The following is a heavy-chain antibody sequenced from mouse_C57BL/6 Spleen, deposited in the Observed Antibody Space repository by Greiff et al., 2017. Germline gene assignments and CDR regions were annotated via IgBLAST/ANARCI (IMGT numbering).Heavy chain of an antibody. CDR1: GFTFTDYY. CDR2: IRNKANGYTT. Sequence: EVQLQESGGGLVQPGGSLSLSCAASGFTFTDYYMSWVRQPPGKALEWLGFIRNKANGYTTEYSASVKGRFTISRDNSQSILYLQMNALRAEDSATYYCARNYYDYDGGYYFDYWGQGTTLTVSS. D-gene: IGHD2-4*01. CDR3: ARNYYDYDGGYYFDY. V-gene: IGHV7-3*01. J-gene: IGHJ2*01.